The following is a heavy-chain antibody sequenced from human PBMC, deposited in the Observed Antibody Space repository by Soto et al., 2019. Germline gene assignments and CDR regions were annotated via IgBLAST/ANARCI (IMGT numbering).Heavy chain of an antibody. CDR3: VRSGFDF. CDR2: VNPRNGKT. Sequence: QVQLVQSGAEVKKPGASVKISCKASGYNFTSLYAHWVRQAPGQGLEWMGIVNPRNGKTTYAQKFQGRLTMTRDTSTTAIYMELNSLKSDDTAVYFCVRSGFDFWGQGTLVTVSS. V-gene: IGHV1-46*01. D-gene: IGHD2-8*02. J-gene: IGHJ4*02. CDR1: GYNFTSLY.